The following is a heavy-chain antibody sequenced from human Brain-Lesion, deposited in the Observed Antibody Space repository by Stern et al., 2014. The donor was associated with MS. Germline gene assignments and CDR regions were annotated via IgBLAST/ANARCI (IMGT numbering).Heavy chain of an antibody. CDR3: ARDITGSSAYFAY. D-gene: IGHD1-14*01. CDR2: IIWNSGTI. V-gene: IGHV3-9*01. CDR1: GFTFDDYA. Sequence: EVQLVESGGDLVKPGRSLRLSCAAFGFTFDDYAMHWVRQAPGKGLEWVAGIIWNSGTIGYADPVKGRFTTSRDNAYSSLYLQMNSLRPEDTALYYCARDITGSSAYFAYWGRGTLVTVSS. J-gene: IGHJ4*02.